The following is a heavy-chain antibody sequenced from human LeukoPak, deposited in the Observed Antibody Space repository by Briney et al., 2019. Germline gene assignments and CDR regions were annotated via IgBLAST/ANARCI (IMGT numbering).Heavy chain of an antibody. Sequence: PSETLSLTCTVSGGSISSSSYYWGWIRQPPGKGLEWIGSIYYSGSTYYNPSLKSRVTISVDTSKNQFSLKLSSATAADTAVYYCARHPPYYFDYWGQGTLVTVSS. CDR2: IYYSGST. CDR1: GGSISSSSYY. J-gene: IGHJ4*02. V-gene: IGHV4-39*01. CDR3: ARHPPYYFDY.